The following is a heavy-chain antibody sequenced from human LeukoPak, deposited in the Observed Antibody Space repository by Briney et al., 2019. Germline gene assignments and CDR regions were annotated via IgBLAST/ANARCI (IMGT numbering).Heavy chain of an antibody. D-gene: IGHD1-26*01. Sequence: PSETLSLTRVVSGYSLSSGYYWGWIRQPPGKGLEWIGTIYHRGSTYYSPSLKRRLTTSVDTSKNHCSLKRSSVTAADTAIYYCASGSWTRNAFDIWGQGTMVTVSS. CDR2: IYHRGST. CDR1: GYSLSSGYY. V-gene: IGHV4-38-2*01. J-gene: IGHJ3*02. CDR3: ASGSWTRNAFDI.